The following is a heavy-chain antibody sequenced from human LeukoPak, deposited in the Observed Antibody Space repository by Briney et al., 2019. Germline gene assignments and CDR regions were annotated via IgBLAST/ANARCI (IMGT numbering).Heavy chain of an antibody. CDR1: GGTFSSYA. CDR2: IIPIFGTA. D-gene: IGHD2-2*01. CDR3: ASDVVVPGLFVLGY. J-gene: IGHJ4*02. V-gene: IGHV1-69*13. Sequence: SVKVSCKASGGTFSSYAISWLRQAPGQGLEWMGGIIPIFGTASYAQKFQGRVTITADESTSTAYMELSSLRSEDTAVYYCASDVVVPGLFVLGYWGQGPLVTVSS.